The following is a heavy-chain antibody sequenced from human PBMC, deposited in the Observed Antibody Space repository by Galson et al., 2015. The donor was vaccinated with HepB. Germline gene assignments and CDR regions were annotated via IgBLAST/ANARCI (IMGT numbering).Heavy chain of an antibody. CDR1: GFTFTSSA. Sequence: SVKVSCKASGFTFTSSAMQWVRQARGQRLEWIGWIVVGSGNTNYAQKFQERVTITRDMSTSTAYMELSSLRSEDTAVYYCAADHRLNYDILTGAYYYYYGMDVWGQGTTVTASS. CDR3: AADHRLNYDILTGAYYYYYGMDV. J-gene: IGHJ6*02. CDR2: IVVGSGNT. V-gene: IGHV1-58*02. D-gene: IGHD3-9*01.